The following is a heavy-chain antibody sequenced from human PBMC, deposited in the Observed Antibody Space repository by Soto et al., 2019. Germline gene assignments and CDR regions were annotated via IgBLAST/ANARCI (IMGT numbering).Heavy chain of an antibody. Sequence: EVQLLEYGGGLVQPGGSLRLSCAASGFTFSSYAMSWVRQAPGKGLEWVSAISGSGGSAWYADSVKGRFTISRDNSKNTLDLKMTSMRAEDTAVYYCAKWGWEQLGDDWGKGTLVTVSS. CDR3: AKWGWEQLGDD. CDR2: ISGSGGSA. D-gene: IGHD6-6*01. CDR1: GFTFSSYA. V-gene: IGHV3-23*01. J-gene: IGHJ4*02.